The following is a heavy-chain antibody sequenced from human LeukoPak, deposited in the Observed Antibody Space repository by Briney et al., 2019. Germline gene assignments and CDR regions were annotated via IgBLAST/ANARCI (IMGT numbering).Heavy chain of an antibody. CDR1: GGSISSSSYY. CDR3: ARVVDTAMDYYFDY. J-gene: IGHJ4*02. CDR2: IYYSGST. D-gene: IGHD5-18*01. Sequence: SETLSLTCTVSGGSISSSSYYWGWIRQPPGKGLEWIGSIYYSGSTYYNPSLKSRVTISVDTSKNQFSLKLSSVTAADTAVYYCARVVDTAMDYYFDYWGQGTLVTVSS. V-gene: IGHV4-39*07.